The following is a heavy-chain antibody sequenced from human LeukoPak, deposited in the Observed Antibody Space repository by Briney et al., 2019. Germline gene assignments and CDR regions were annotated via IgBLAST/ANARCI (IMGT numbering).Heavy chain of an antibody. D-gene: IGHD2-21*02. CDR3: AKDPRSYCGGDCYRYYYYYYMDL. Sequence: GGSLRLSCAASGFTFSSYGMHWVRQAPGKGLEWVTFIRYDESNKYYADSVKGRFIISRDNSKNTLYLQMNGLRAEDTAVYYCAKDPRSYCGGDCYRYYYYYYMDLWGKGTTVTVSS. CDR2: IRYDESNK. CDR1: GFTFSSYG. V-gene: IGHV3-30*02. J-gene: IGHJ6*03.